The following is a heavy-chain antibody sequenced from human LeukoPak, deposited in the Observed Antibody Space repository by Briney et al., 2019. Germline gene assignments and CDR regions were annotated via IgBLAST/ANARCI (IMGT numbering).Heavy chain of an antibody. CDR3: ARHHEWLRGKYYFDY. CDR2: IFYTGST. Sequence: SETLSLTCTVSGVSISGNYWSWIRQPPGKGLEWSDYIFYTGSTNYNPSLQSRVTISVDTSKNQFSLKLSSVTAADTAVYYCARHHEWLRGKYYFDYWGQGTLVTVSS. CDR1: GVSISGNY. D-gene: IGHD5-12*01. J-gene: IGHJ4*02. V-gene: IGHV4-59*08.